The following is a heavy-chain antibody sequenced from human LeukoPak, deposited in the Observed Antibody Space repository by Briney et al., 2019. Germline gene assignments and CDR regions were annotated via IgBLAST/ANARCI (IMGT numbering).Heavy chain of an antibody. J-gene: IGHJ4*02. D-gene: IGHD6-13*01. CDR3: AKDRETTASGTFDF. CDR1: GFTFNNYG. Sequence: PGGSLRLSCVASGFTFNNYGMHYVRQTPGKGLEWVAVISDDGRNKNYADSVKGRFTISRDSSNNTLYLQMNSLGAEDTGVYFCAKDRETTASGTFDFRGQGTLVTVSS. CDR2: ISDDGRNK. V-gene: IGHV3-30*06.